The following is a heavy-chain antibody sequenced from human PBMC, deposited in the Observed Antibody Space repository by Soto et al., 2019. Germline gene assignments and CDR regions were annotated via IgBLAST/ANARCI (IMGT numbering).Heavy chain of an antibody. V-gene: IGHV3-23*01. CDR3: AQGSGYDRTYYYYYYMDV. Sequence: EVQLLESGGGLVQPGGSLRLSCAASGFTFSSYAMSWVRQAPGKGLEWVSTISGSGGSTYDADSVKSRFTISRDNSKNTLSLQMNSRRAEDTAVYYCAQGSGYDRTYYYYYYMDVWGKGTTVTVSS. J-gene: IGHJ6*03. D-gene: IGHD5-12*01. CDR2: ISGSGGST. CDR1: GFTFSSYA.